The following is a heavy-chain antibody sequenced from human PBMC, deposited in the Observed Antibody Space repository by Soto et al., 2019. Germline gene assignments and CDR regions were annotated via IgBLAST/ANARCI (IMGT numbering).Heavy chain of an antibody. CDR2: VSWDGDFT. CDR1: GFTFDDFA. CDR3: VTAPDNKYGMDV. D-gene: IGHD2-8*01. J-gene: IGHJ6*02. Sequence: GGSLRLSCEASGFTFDDFAMHWVRQAPGKGLEWVSLVSWDGDFTYYADSVKGRFTISRDNDKSTVSLQMNRLGHEDTALYYCVTAPDNKYGMDVWGQGTTVTVSS. V-gene: IGHV3-43*01.